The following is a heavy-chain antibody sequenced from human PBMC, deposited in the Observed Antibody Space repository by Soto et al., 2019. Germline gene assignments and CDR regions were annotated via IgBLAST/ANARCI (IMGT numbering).Heavy chain of an antibody. V-gene: IGHV4-59*01. Sequence: LSLTCTVSGGSISSYYWSWIRQPPGKGLEWIGYIYYSGSTNYNPSLKSRVTISVDTSKNQFSLKLSSVTAADTAVYYCARNPYYFDYWGQGTLVTVSS. CDR3: ARNPYYFDY. CDR1: GGSISSYY. J-gene: IGHJ4*02. CDR2: IYYSGST.